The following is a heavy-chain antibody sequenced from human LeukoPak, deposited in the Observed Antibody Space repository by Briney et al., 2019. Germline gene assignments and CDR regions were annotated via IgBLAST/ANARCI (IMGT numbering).Heavy chain of an antibody. CDR3: ARDRGSIAVAGMSS. Sequence: PGRSLRLSCAASGFTFSSYAMHWVRQAPGKGLEWVAVISHDGSNKYYADSVKGRFTISRDNSKNTLYLQMNSLRAEDTAVYYCARDRGSIAVAGMSSWGQGTLVTVSS. CDR2: ISHDGSNK. J-gene: IGHJ5*02. CDR1: GFTFSSYA. D-gene: IGHD6-19*01. V-gene: IGHV3-30-3*01.